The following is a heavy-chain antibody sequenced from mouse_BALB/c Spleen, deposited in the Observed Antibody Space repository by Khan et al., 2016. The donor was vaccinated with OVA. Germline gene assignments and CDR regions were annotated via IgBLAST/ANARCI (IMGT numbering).Heavy chain of an antibody. Sequence: QVQLQQSGAELVRPGVSVKISCKGSGYTFTDFAMHWVKQSHAKSLEWLGVISTYYGDADYNHKFRDKATMTVDKSSSTAYMELAGLTSEDSASYYCVRGSGKSRFAYWGQGTLVTVSA. V-gene: IGHV1S137*01. D-gene: IGHD1-3*01. CDR1: GYTFTDFA. CDR3: VRGSGKSRFAY. CDR2: ISTYYGDA. J-gene: IGHJ3*01.